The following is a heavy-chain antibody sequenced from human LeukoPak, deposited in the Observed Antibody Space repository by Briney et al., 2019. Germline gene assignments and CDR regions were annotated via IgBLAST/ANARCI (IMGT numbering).Heavy chain of an antibody. D-gene: IGHD5-18*01. CDR2: ISSSYA. CDR1: GFTFSDYY. CDR3: ARTRGYGYGYVY. J-gene: IGHJ4*02. V-gene: IGHV3-11*03. Sequence: PGGSLRLSCAASGFTFSDYYMSWIRQAPGKGLEWVSYISSSYADYADSVKGRFTISRDNARNSLYLQMNTLRAEDTAVYYCARTRGYGYGYVYWGQGTLVTVSS.